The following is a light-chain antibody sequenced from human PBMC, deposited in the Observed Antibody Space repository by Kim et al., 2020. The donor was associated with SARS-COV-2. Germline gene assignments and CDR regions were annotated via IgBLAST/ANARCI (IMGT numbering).Light chain of an antibody. Sequence: KAVSISCTRSSGRIASKDVQWYQRRPGSAPTTLIYGDDQRPSGVPDRFSASIDTSSNSASLIISGLKTEDEADYYCQSYDNDNHGVFGGGTQLTVL. CDR1: SGRIASKD. V-gene: IGLV6-57*03. CDR2: GDD. CDR3: QSYDNDNHGV. J-gene: IGLJ3*02.